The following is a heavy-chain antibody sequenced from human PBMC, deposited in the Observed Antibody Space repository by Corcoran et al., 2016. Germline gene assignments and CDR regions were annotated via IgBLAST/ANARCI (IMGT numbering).Heavy chain of an antibody. Sequence: QVQLQESGPGLVKPSETLSLTCTVSGGSISSYYWSWIRQPPGKGLEWIGYIYYSGSTNYNPSLKSRVTISVDTSKNQFSLKLSSVTAADTAVYYCARYDYSNDYGMDVWGQGTTVTVSS. J-gene: IGHJ6*02. D-gene: IGHD4-4*01. CDR2: IYYSGST. CDR3: ARYDYSNDYGMDV. V-gene: IGHV4-59*01. CDR1: GGSISSYY.